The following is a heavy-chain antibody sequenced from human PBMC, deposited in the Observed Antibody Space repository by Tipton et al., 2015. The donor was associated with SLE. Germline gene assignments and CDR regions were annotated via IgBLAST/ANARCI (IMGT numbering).Heavy chain of an antibody. Sequence: LTCAVSGGSISSTDWWSWVRQPPGKGLEWIGEIYHSGTTNYNPSLRSRVTISVDKSRNQFSLKLSSLTAADTAVYYCARAASIEAAGCFDLWGRGTLVTVSS. V-gene: IGHV4-4*02. CDR1: GGSISSTDW. D-gene: IGHD6-13*01. CDR2: IYHSGTT. J-gene: IGHJ2*01. CDR3: ARAASIEAAGCFDL.